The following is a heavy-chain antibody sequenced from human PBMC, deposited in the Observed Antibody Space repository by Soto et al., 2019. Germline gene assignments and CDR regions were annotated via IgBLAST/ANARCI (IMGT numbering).Heavy chain of an antibody. CDR2: ISGSGGST. J-gene: IGHJ6*02. CDR1: GFTFSSYA. CDR3: AKDGTYYYGSGSVYYYYYYGMDV. Sequence: EVQLLESGGGLVQPGGSLRLSCAASGFTFSSYAMSWVRQAPVKGLEWVSAISGSGGSTYYADSVKGRFTISRDNSKNTLYLQMNSLRAEDTAVYYCAKDGTYYYGSGSVYYYYYYGMDVWGQGTTVTVSS. D-gene: IGHD3-10*01. V-gene: IGHV3-23*01.